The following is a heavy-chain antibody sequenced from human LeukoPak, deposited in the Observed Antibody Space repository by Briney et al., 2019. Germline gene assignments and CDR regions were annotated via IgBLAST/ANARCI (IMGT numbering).Heavy chain of an antibody. V-gene: IGHV3-7*01. CDR1: GFTFSSYW. CDR3: ARDKIVGPTTLDY. D-gene: IGHD1-26*01. CDR2: IKQDESEK. J-gene: IGHJ4*02. Sequence: GGSLRLSCTASGFTFSSYWMSWVRQTPEKGLEWVANIKQDESEKYYVDSVKGRFTISRDNAKNSLYLQMNSLRADDTAVYYCARDKIVGPTTLDYWGQGTLVTVSS.